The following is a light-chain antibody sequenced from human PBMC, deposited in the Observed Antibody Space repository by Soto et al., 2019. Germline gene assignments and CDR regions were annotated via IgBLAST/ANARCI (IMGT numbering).Light chain of an antibody. V-gene: IGKV1-5*01. J-gene: IGKJ2*01. Sequence: DIQMTQSPSTLSASVGDGVTITCRASQNISVWLVWYQQRPGKAPKFLIYDDSSLETGVPSRFSGSGSGTQFTLTIRSLQPDDFAPYYCQQYDSSSPTFGQGTKLEIK. CDR2: DDS. CDR1: QNISVW. CDR3: QQYDSSSPT.